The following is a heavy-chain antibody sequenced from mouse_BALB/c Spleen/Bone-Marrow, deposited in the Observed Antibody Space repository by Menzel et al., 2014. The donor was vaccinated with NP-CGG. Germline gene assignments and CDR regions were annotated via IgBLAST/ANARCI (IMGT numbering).Heavy chain of an antibody. CDR3: ARGVGYYVDFDY. Sequence: LVKTGASVKISCKASGYSFTGYYMHWVKQSHGKSLEWIGYISCYNGATSYNQKFKGKATFTVDTSSSAAYMQFNSLTSEDSAVYYCARGVGYYVDFDYWGQGTTLTVSS. D-gene: IGHD2-3*01. J-gene: IGHJ2*01. V-gene: IGHV1S34*01. CDR1: GYSFTGYY. CDR2: ISCYNGAT.